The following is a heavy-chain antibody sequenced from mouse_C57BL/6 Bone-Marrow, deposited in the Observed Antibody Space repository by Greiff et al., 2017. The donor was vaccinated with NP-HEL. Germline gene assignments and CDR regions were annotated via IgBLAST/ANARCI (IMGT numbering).Heavy chain of an antibody. J-gene: IGHJ3*01. CDR2: IWSGGST. V-gene: IGHV2-2*01. D-gene: IGHD2-2*01. CDR1: GFSLTSYG. CDR3: ASLYGYPFAY. Sequence: VQLVESGPGLVQPSQSLSITCTVSGFSLTSYGVHWVRQSPGKGLEWLGVIWSGGSTDYNAAFISRLSISKDNSKSQVFFKMNSLQADDTAIYYCASLYGYPFAYWGQGTLGTVSA.